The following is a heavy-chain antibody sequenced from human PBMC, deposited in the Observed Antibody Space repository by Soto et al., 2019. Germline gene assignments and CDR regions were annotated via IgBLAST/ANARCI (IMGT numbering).Heavy chain of an antibody. V-gene: IGHV3-64*01. CDR3: ARDGMSLHRWVFDY. CDR2: ISTNGDST. CDR1: GFTFGSYP. J-gene: IGHJ4*02. Sequence: EVQLVESGGGLVQPVGSLRLSCAASGFTFGSYPMHWVRQAPGKGLEYVSAISTNGDSTFYANSVKGRFTIARDNSKNTLYLQMGSLRAEDMGVYYCARDGMSLHRWVFDYWGQGTLVTASS. D-gene: IGHD1-1*01.